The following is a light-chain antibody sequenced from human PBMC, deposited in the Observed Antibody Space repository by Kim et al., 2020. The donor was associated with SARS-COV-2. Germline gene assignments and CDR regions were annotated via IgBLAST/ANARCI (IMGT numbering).Light chain of an antibody. V-gene: IGKV3-20*01. Sequence: EFALTQSPGTLSLSPGERATLSCRASQSVTSSYLAWYQQKPGQAPRLLIYGASSRATGIPNRFSGSGSGTDFTLTISRLEPEDFAVYFCQRYGSSPITFGQGTRLEIK. CDR1: QSVTSSY. CDR3: QRYGSSPIT. J-gene: IGKJ5*01. CDR2: GAS.